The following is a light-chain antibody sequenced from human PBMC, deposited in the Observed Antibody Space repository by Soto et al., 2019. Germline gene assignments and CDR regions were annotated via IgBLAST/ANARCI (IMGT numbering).Light chain of an antibody. J-gene: IGKJ4*01. CDR1: QSVSIY. CDR3: QTYNNWPLN. CDR2: DTS. V-gene: IGKV3-15*01. Sequence: EIVMTQSPATLSVSPLYRATLSFSSSQSVSIYLAWYQQKPGQTPRLLIYDTSTRATGVPTRFSGSRSGAEFTLTINSLQSEDFAVYYCQTYNNWPLNFGGGTKVDIK.